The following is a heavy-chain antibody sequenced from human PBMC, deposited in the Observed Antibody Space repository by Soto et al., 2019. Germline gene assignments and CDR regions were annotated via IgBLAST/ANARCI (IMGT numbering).Heavy chain of an antibody. CDR3: AIDPNDGSALSAFDI. D-gene: IGHD3-10*01. J-gene: IGHJ3*02. CDR1: GGSISSGGYY. Sequence: QVQLQESGPGLVKPSQTLSLTCTVSGGSISSGGYYWSWIRQHPGKGLEWIGYIYYSGSTYYNPSLNSRVTISVDTSKNQFSLKLSSVTAADTAVYYCAIDPNDGSALSAFDICGQGTMVTVSS. CDR2: IYYSGST. V-gene: IGHV4-31*03.